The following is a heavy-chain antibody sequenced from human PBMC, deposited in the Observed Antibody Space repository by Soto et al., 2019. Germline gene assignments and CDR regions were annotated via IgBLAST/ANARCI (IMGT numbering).Heavy chain of an antibody. D-gene: IGHD3-10*01. J-gene: IGHJ6*02. V-gene: IGHV4-34*01. CDR2: ISHSGST. CDR3: ARQGFGALHGLVDV. CDR1: GGSFSGYY. Sequence: SETLSLTCAVYGGSFSGYYWSWIRQPPGKGLEWIGEISHSGSTNYNPPLKSRVTILVDTTKNQFSLKVTSVTAADTAVYYCARQGFGALHGLVDVWGQGTTVTVSS.